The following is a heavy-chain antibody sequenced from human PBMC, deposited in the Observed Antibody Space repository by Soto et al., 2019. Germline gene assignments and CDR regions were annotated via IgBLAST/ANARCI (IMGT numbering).Heavy chain of an antibody. D-gene: IGHD3-16*01. Sequence: GGSLRLSCAASGFTFSSYAMSWVRQAPGKGLEWVSAISGSGGSTYYADSVKGRFTISRDNSKNTLYLQMNSLRAEDTAVYYCAKDRGYYDYIWRTPNFDYWGQGTLVTVSS. CDR1: GFTFSSYA. CDR2: ISGSGGST. J-gene: IGHJ4*02. CDR3: AKDRGYYDYIWRTPNFDY. V-gene: IGHV3-23*01.